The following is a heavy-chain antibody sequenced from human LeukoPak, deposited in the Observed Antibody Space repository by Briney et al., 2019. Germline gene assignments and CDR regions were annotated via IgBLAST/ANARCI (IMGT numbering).Heavy chain of an antibody. D-gene: IGHD6-13*01. CDR3: AKALSSIAAAPFIDY. Sequence: GGSLRLSCAASGFTFSSYGMHWVRQAPGKGLEWVAVISYDGSNKYYADSVKGRFTISRDNSKNTLYLQMNSLRAEDTAVYYCAKALSSIAAAPFIDYWGQGTLVTVSS. CDR1: GFTFSSYG. CDR2: ISYDGSNK. V-gene: IGHV3-30*18. J-gene: IGHJ4*02.